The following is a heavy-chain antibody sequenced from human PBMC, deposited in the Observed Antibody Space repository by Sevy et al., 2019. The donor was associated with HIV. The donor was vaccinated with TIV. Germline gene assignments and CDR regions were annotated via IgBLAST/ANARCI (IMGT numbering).Heavy chain of an antibody. CDR2: IYYSGST. Sequence: SETLSLTCTVSGGSVSSGSYYWSWIRQPPGKGLEWIGYIYYSGSTNYNPSLKSRVTISVETSKNQFSLKLSSVTAADTAVYYCARRGYYDTSGWANSYYFDYWGQGTLVTVSS. CDR3: ARRGYYDTSGWANSYYFDY. CDR1: GGSVSSGSYY. V-gene: IGHV4-61*01. J-gene: IGHJ4*02. D-gene: IGHD3-22*01.